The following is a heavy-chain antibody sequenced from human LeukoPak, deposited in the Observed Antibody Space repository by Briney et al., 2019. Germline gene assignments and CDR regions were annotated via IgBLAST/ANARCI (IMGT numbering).Heavy chain of an antibody. CDR2: IHSSEST. V-gene: IGHV4-59*01. Sequence: SETLSLTCTVSGGSISSYYWSWIRQPPGKGLEWMGYIHSSESTNYNPSLKSRITISVDTSKNQFSLKLTSVTAADTAVYYCARDYGDYEFIEWGQGTLVTVSS. J-gene: IGHJ4*02. CDR1: GGSISSYY. D-gene: IGHD4-17*01. CDR3: ARDYGDYEFIE.